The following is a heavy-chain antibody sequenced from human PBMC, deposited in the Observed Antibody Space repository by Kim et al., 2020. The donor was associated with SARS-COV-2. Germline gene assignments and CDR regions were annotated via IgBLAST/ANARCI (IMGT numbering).Heavy chain of an antibody. Sequence: GGSLRLSCAASGFTFSSYSMHWVRQAPGKGLEWVAVISYDGSNKYNADAVKGRFTISRDNSKNTQYLQMNILSAEATAEYYCARGSGPPAESGLLWFGVVYYYGMDGWGEGSTVTVSS. D-gene: IGHD3-10*01. V-gene: IGHV3-30*04. J-gene: IGHJ6*04. CDR1: GFTFSSYS. CDR2: ISYDGSNK. CDR3: ARGSGPPAESGLLWFGVVYYYGMDG.